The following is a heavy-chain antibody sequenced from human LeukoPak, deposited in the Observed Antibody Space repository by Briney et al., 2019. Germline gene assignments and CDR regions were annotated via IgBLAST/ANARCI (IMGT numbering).Heavy chain of an antibody. CDR1: GYTFTGYY. D-gene: IGHD5-24*01. V-gene: IGHV1-2*02. J-gene: IGHJ5*02. CDR2: INPNSGGT. Sequence: ASVKVSCKASGYTFTGYYMHWVRQAPGQGLEWMGWINPNSGGTNYAQKFRGRVTMTRDTSISTAYMELSRLRSDDTAVYYCATNEGFRDGWFDPWGQGTLVTVSS. CDR3: ATNEGFRDGWFDP.